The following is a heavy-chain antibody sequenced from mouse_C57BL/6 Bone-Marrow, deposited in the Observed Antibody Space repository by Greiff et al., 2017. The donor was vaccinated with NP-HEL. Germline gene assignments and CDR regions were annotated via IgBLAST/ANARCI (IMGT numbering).Heavy chain of an antibody. CDR2: IDPSDSYT. CDR1: GYTFTSYW. V-gene: IGHV1-50*01. D-gene: IGHD1-1*01. Sequence: SCKASGYTFTSYWMQWVKQRPGQGLEWIGEIDPSDSYTNYNQKFKGKATLTVDTSSSTAYMQLSSLTSEDSAVYYCARHYGSSYYWYFDVWGTGTTVTVSS. J-gene: IGHJ1*03. CDR3: ARHYGSSYYWYFDV.